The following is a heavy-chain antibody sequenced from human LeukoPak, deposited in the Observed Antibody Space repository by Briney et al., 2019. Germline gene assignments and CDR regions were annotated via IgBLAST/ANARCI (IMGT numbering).Heavy chain of an antibody. CDR2: IYTSGST. V-gene: IGHV4-59*10. Sequence: PSETLSLTCAVYGGSFSGYYWSWIRQPAGKGLEWIGRIYTSGSTNYNPSLKSRVTMSVDTSKNQFSLKLSSVTAADTAVYYCARLQLGAHDNWFDPWGQGTLVTVSS. D-gene: IGHD5-18*01. CDR1: GGSFSGYY. J-gene: IGHJ5*02. CDR3: ARLQLGAHDNWFDP.